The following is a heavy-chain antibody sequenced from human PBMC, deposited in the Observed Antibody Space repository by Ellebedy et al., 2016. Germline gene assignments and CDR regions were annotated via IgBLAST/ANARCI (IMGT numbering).Heavy chain of an antibody. CDR1: GGIFSGTS. J-gene: IGHJ4*02. CDR3: ASAIDY. V-gene: IGHV3-7*01. CDR2: INQDGSEE. Sequence: GESLKISXAASGGIFSGTSMNWVRQAPGKGLEWVANINQDGSEEHYVDSVKGRFTISRDNAKNSLFLQMNNLRSEDTAVYHCASAIDYWGQGTLVTVSS.